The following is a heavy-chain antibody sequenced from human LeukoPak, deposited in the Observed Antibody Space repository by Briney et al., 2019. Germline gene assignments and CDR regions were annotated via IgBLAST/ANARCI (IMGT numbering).Heavy chain of an antibody. D-gene: IGHD2-8*02. CDR2: IRWNGGSI. V-gene: IGHV3-9*01. J-gene: IGHJ4*02. CDR3: AKGKFWYYFDY. CDR1: GFTFDDYA. Sequence: PGGSLRLSCAASGFTFDDYAMHWVRHAPGKGLEWVSGIRWNGGSIAYADSVKGRFTISRDNAKNSLYLQMNSLRAEDTALYYCAKGKFWYYFDYWGQGTLVTVSS.